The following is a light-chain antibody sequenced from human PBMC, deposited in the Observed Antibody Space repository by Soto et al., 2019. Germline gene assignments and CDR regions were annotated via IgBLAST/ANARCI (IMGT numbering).Light chain of an antibody. Sequence: EIVVPKSPGTLSLSPGARATLSCRASQSVSSSYLAWYQHKPGQSPRLLIYGASARATGIPARFSGGGSGAEYTLTISSLQSEDFAVYYCQQYDKWPRTFGQGTKVDI. J-gene: IGKJ1*01. CDR1: QSVSSSY. V-gene: IGKV3-15*01. CDR2: GAS. CDR3: QQYDKWPRT.